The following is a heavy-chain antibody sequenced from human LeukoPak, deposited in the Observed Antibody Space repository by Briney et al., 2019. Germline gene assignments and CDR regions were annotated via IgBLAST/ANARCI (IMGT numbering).Heavy chain of an antibody. D-gene: IGHD6-13*01. CDR2: ISSSSSYI. Sequence: GGSLRLSCAASGFTFSSYSMNWVRQAPGKGLEWVSSISSSSSYIYYADSVKGRFTISRDNAKNSLYLQMNSLRAEDTAVYYCAREPAAEVGGFEYWGQGTLVTVSS. CDR3: AREPAAEVGGFEY. CDR1: GFTFSSYS. V-gene: IGHV3-21*01. J-gene: IGHJ4*02.